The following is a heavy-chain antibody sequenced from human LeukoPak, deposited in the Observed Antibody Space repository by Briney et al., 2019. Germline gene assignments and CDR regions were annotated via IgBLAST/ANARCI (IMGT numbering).Heavy chain of an antibody. CDR3: ARNTVVVPAAMLFDP. CDR1: GGSFSGYY. CDR2: IHHSGST. V-gene: IGHV4-34*01. D-gene: IGHD2-2*01. Sequence: SETLSLTCAVYGGSFSGYYWSWIRQAPGKGLEWIGEIHHSGSTNYNPSLKSRVTISVDTSKKQFSLKLSSVTAADTAVYYCARNTVVVPAAMLFDPWGQGTLVTVSS. J-gene: IGHJ5*02.